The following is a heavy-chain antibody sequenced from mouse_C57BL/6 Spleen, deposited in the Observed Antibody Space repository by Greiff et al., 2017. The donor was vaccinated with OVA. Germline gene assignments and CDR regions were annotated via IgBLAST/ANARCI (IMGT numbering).Heavy chain of an antibody. V-gene: IGHV1-69*01. CDR3: ARSEVWSRFAY. D-gene: IGHD2-10*02. CDR1: GYTFTSYW. CDR2: IDPSDSYT. Sequence: QVQLQQPGAELVMPGASVKLSCKASGYTFTSYWMHWVKQRPGQGLEWIGEIDPSDSYTNYNQKFKGKSTLTVDKSSSTAYMQLSSLTSEDSAVYYCARSEVWSRFAYWGQGTLVTVSA. J-gene: IGHJ3*01.